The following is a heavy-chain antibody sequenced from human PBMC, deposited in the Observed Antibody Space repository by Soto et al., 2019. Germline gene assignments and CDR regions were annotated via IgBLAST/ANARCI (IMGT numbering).Heavy chain of an antibody. CDR1: GGSISSYY. J-gene: IGHJ4*02. D-gene: IGHD2-15*01. CDR3: ARGQVVAAQH. V-gene: IGHV4-34*01. CDR2: INHSGST. Sequence: PSETLSLTCTVSGGSISSYYWSWIRQPPGKGLEWIGEINHSGSTNYNPSLKSRVTISVDRSKNQFSLKLNSVTAADTAVYYCARGQVVAAQHWGQGTLVTVSS.